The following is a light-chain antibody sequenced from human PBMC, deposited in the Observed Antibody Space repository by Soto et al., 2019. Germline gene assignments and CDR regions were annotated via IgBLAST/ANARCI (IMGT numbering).Light chain of an antibody. CDR3: QQYGSSPFP. CDR2: GAS. J-gene: IGKJ3*01. CDR1: QSVSSSY. V-gene: IGKV3-20*01. Sequence: EIVLTQSPGTLSLSPGERATLSCRASQSVSSSYLAWYQQKPGQAPRLLIYGASSRATGIPDRFSGSGSGTDLTITISRLEPEDFAVYYCQQYGSSPFPFGPGTKVDIK.